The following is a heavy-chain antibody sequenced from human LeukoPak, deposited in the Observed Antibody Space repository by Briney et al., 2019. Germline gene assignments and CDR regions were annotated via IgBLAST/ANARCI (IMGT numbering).Heavy chain of an antibody. J-gene: IGHJ6*02. CDR1: GFTFSSYW. D-gene: IGHD3-10*01. V-gene: IGHV3-74*01. CDR3: ARDFRFQVRGPQEYYYYGMDV. Sequence: PGGSLRLSCAASGFTFSSYWMHWVRQAPGKGLVWVSRINSDGSSTSYADSVKGRFTISRDNAKNTLYLQMNSLRAEDTAVYYCARDFRFQVRGPQEYYYYGMDVWGQGTTVTVSS. CDR2: INSDGSST.